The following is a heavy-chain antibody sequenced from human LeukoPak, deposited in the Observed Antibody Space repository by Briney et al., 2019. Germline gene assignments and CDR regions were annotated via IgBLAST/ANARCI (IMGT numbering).Heavy chain of an antibody. J-gene: IGHJ4*02. D-gene: IGHD6-13*01. CDR2: INPNSGGT. V-gene: IGHV1-2*02. Sequence: ASVKVSCKASGYTFTGSYMHWVRQAPGQGLEWMEWINPNSGGTKYALKFQGRVTMTRDTSINTAYMELTRLRSDDTAVYYCARGDGSSWTNFDFWGQGTLVTVSS. CDR1: GYTFTGSY. CDR3: ARGDGSSWTNFDF.